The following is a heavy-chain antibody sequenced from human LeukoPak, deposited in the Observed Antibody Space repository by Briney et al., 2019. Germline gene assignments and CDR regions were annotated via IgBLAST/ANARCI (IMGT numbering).Heavy chain of an antibody. CDR1: GYTFTGHY. V-gene: IGHV1-2*02. CDR2: INPYSGGK. D-gene: IGHD3-3*01. CDR3: ARGGEVGYALGVRKPFDP. Sequence: ASVRVSCKTSGYTFTGHYLHWVRQAPGQGLEWMGWINPYSGGKNYTRNFQGRVTMTRDTSSSTVYMELSSLRSDDTALYFCARGGEVGYALGVRKPFDPWGQGTLVTVSS. J-gene: IGHJ5*02.